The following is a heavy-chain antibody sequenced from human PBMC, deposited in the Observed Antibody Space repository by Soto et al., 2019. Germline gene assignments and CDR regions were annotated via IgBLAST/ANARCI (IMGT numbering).Heavy chain of an antibody. CDR3: ARENYDFWSGYPYYFDY. Sequence: EVQLVESGGGLVKPGGSLRLSCAASGFTFSSYSMNWVRQAPGKGLEWVSSISSSSSYIYYADSAKGRFTISRDNAKNSLYLQMNSLRAEDTAVYYCARENYDFWSGYPYYFDYWGQGTLVTVSS. CDR1: GFTFSSYS. J-gene: IGHJ4*02. D-gene: IGHD3-3*01. CDR2: ISSSSSYI. V-gene: IGHV3-21*01.